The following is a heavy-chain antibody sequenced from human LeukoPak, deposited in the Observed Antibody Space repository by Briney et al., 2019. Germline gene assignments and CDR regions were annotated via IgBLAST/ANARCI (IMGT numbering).Heavy chain of an antibody. CDR3: ARRRSGSYGNFDY. Sequence: SETLSLTCTVSGGSVSSSSYYWGRIRQPPGKGLEWIGSIYYSGSTYYNPSFKSRVTISIDMSKNQFSLKLSSVTAADTAVYYCARRRSGSYGNFDYWGQGTLVTVSS. CDR1: GGSVSSSSYY. J-gene: IGHJ4*02. CDR2: IYYSGST. D-gene: IGHD1-26*01. V-gene: IGHV4-39*01.